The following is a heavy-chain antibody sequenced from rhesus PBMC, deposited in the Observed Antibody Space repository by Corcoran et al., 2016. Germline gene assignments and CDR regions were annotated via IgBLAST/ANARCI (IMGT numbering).Heavy chain of an antibody. D-gene: IGHD3-3*01. J-gene: IGHJ5-2*02. CDR1: GASIRSHY. CDR2: LHGGSGST. Sequence: QVHLQESGPGLVKPSETLPLTCAVSGASIRSHYWSSIRQLPAKGLESLGYLHGGSGSTSYNPSLKSRVTISKDTSKNQFSLKLSSVTAADTAVYYCARDLVTYYNFWSGYSPLNSLDVWGRGVLVTVSS. CDR3: ARDLVTYYNFWSGYSPLNSLDV. V-gene: IGHV4-147*01.